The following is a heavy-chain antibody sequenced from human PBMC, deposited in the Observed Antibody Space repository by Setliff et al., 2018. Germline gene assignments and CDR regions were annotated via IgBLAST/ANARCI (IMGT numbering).Heavy chain of an antibody. V-gene: IGHV1-69*06. CDR3: AREGLVADTTYYYYYYMDV. CDR2: IIPIFGTA. J-gene: IGHJ6*03. Sequence: SVKVSCKASGGTFSSYAISWVRQAPGQGLEWMGRIIPIFGTANYAQKFQGRVTITADKSTSTAYMELSSLRSEDTAVYYCAREGLVADTTYYYYYYMDVWGKGTTVTVSS. D-gene: IGHD2-21*01. CDR1: GGTFSSYA.